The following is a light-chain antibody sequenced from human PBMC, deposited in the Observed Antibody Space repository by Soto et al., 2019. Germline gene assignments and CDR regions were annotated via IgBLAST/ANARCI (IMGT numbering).Light chain of an antibody. J-gene: IGLJ1*01. CDR2: GGI. CDR1: SSDVGSYNL. CDR3: CSYAGITTYYV. Sequence: QSALTQPASVSGSPGQSITISCTGTSSDVGSYNLVSWYQQHPGEAPKLMIYGGIKRPSGVSNRFSGSKSGNTASLTISGLQAEDEADYYCCSYAGITTYYVFGTGTKLTVL. V-gene: IGLV2-23*01.